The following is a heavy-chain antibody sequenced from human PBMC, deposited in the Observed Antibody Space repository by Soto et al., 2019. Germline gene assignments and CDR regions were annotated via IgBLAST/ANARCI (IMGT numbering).Heavy chain of an antibody. J-gene: IGHJ4*02. CDR2: ISAYNGNT. D-gene: IGHD2-21*01. CDR3: VIFPQHSRPSYFVF. V-gene: IGHV1-18*01. CDR1: GYTFTSYG. Sequence: ASVKVSCKASGYTFTSYGISWVRQAPGQGLEWMGWISAYNGNTNYAQKLQGRVTMTTDTSTSTAYMELRSLRSDDTAVYYCVIFPQHSRPSYFVFPGQGILVT.